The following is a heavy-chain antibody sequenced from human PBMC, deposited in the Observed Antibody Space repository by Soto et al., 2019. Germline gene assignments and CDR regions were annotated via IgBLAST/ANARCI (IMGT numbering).Heavy chain of an antibody. J-gene: IGHJ3*02. CDR2: ISSSGGNT. CDR3: AKRPTSTGFGDPFDI. Sequence: EVQLLESGGDLVQPGGSLRLSCAASGFTFSTYAMSWVRQAPGKGLEWVSTISSSGGNTYYTDSVQGRFTISRDKSKNTRELQMNSLRAEDTAIYYCAKRPTSTGFGDPFDIWGQGTMVTVSS. V-gene: IGHV3-23*01. CDR1: GFTFSTYA. D-gene: IGHD3-10*01.